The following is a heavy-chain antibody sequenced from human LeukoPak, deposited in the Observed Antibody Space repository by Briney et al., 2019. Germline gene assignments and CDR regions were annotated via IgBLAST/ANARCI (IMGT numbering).Heavy chain of an antibody. J-gene: IGHJ4*02. V-gene: IGHV1-18*01. CDR3: ARGVMITFGGVIVPYYFDY. CDR1: NYTFISYG. D-gene: IGHD3-16*02. CDR2: ISAYNGNT. Sequence: GASVKVSCKASNYTFISYGISWVRQAPAQGLEWMGGISAYNGNTNYAQKLQGRVTMTTDTSTSTAYMELRSLRSDDTAVYYCARGVMITFGGVIVPYYFDYWGQGTLVTVSS.